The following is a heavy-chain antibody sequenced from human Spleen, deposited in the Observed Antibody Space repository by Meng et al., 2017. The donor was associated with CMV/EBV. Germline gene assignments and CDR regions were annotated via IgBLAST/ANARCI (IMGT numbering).Heavy chain of an antibody. CDR3: ARTAYYDVLTDNYYFDY. Sequence: SETLSLTCAVYGGSFSGYYWSWIRQPPGKGLEWIGSFYYSGNTYYNPSLKSRLTISVDTSKNQFSLKLSSVTAADTAVYYCARTAYYDVLTDNYYFDYWGQGTLVTVSS. J-gene: IGHJ4*02. V-gene: IGHV4-34*01. CDR1: GGSFSGYY. D-gene: IGHD3-9*01. CDR2: FYYSGNT.